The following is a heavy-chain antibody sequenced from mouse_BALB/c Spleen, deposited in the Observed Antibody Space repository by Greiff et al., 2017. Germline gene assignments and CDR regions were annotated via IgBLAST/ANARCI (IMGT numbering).Heavy chain of an antibody. Sequence: VQLQQSGPGLVAPSQSLSITCTVSGFSLTSYGVHWVRQPPGKGLEWLGVIWAGGSTNYNSALMSRLSISKDNSKSQVFLKMNSLQTDDTAMYYCARGIYYDYDGAMDYWGQGTSVTVSS. V-gene: IGHV2-9*02. J-gene: IGHJ4*01. CDR1: GFSLTSYG. CDR2: IWAGGST. CDR3: ARGIYYDYDGAMDY. D-gene: IGHD2-4*01.